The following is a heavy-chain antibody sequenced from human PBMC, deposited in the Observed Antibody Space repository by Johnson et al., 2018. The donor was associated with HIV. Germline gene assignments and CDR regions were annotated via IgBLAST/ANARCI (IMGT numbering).Heavy chain of an antibody. CDR2: ISYDGSSK. J-gene: IGHJ3*02. CDR3: AAGGCDCYPSHWGFCAFDI. CDR1: RFTFSTYG. D-gene: IGHD2-21*01. Sequence: QVQLVESGGGVVQPGRSLRLSCAASRFTFSTYGMHWVRQAPGKGLEWVAVISYDGSSKFYADSVKGRFTISRDNSKNTLYLQMNSLTGEDTAIYYCAAGGCDCYPSHWGFCAFDIWGRGTMVTVSS. V-gene: IGHV3-30*03.